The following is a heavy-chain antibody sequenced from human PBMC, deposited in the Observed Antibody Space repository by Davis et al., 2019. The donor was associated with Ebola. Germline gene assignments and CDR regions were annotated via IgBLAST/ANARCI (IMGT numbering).Heavy chain of an antibody. CDR2: IFTGDSDT. V-gene: IGHV5-51*01. J-gene: IGHJ4*02. Sequence: GESLKISCQDSGNSFSSHWIGWVRQMPGKGLAWMGIIFTGDSDTRYRPSFRGQGTISADKSFKTAFLQWSSLKASDTALYYCARLPWGTVAGLDSWGQGTLVTVSS. CDR1: GNSFSSHW. D-gene: IGHD3-16*01. CDR3: ARLPWGTVAGLDS.